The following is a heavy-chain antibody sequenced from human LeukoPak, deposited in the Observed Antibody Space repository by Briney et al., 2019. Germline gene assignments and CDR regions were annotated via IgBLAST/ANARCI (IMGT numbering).Heavy chain of an antibody. V-gene: IGHV1-18*01. CDR2: ISAHSNNT. D-gene: IGHD6-19*01. CDR1: VYSFTTYG. J-gene: IGHJ4*02. Sequence: GASVTVSCKASVYSFTTYGITWVRQAPGQALEWMGWISAHSNNTNYAQKLQGRVTMTTDTSTSTAYMELRSLTSDDTAVYYCTRDLAGPPWMVDFFDYWGQGTLVTVSS. CDR3: TRDLAGPPWMVDFFDY.